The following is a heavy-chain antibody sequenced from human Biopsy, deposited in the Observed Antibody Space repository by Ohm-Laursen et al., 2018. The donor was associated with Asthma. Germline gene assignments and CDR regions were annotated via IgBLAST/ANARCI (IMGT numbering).Heavy chain of an antibody. CDR2: INPSGAGT. Sequence: GASVKVSCKASGFSFDNYFMHWVRQAPGQGLEWMGIINPSGAGTRYAEKFRGRLIVTRDASTRTAFMDLRSLRSDDTAIYFCARALETTNYGDSDFDIWGQGTLITVSS. CDR3: ARALETTNYGDSDFDI. J-gene: IGHJ4*02. CDR1: GFSFDNYF. V-gene: IGHV1-46*02. D-gene: IGHD2-8*01.